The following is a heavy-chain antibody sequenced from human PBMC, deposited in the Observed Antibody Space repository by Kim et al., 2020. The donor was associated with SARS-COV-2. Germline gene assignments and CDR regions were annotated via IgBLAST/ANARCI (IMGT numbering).Heavy chain of an antibody. J-gene: IGHJ4*02. D-gene: IGHD6-6*01. Sequence: GKVRFTISRDNSKNTRYLQMNSLGAEDTAVYYCARDQPSREAARPGGFDYWGQGTLVTVSS. CDR3: ARDQPSREAARPGGFDY. V-gene: IGHV3-30*07.